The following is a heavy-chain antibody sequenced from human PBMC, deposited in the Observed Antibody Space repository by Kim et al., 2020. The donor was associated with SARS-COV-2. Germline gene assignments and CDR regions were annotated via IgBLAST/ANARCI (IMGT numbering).Heavy chain of an antibody. D-gene: IGHD6-13*01. CDR3: ARVLDSSSWYCERRRCLGYYGMDV. V-gene: IGHV3-74*01. J-gene: IGHJ6*02. Sequence: GGSLRLSCAASGFTFSSYWMHWVRQAPGKGLVWVSRINSDGSSTSYADSVKGRFTISRDNAKNTLYLQMNSLRAEDTAVYYCARVLDSSSWYCERRRCLGYYGMDVWGQGTTVTVSS. CDR2: INSDGSST. CDR1: GFTFSSYW.